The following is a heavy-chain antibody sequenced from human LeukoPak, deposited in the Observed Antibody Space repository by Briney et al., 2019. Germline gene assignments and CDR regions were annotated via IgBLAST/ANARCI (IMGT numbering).Heavy chain of an antibody. CDR1: GYTFTGYY. V-gene: IGHV1-69*05. D-gene: IGHD3-22*01. CDR2: IIPIFGTA. J-gene: IGHJ4*02. CDR3: ARGPPYYYDSSGYAGY. Sequence: VASVKVSCKASGYTFTGYYMHWVRQAPGQGLEWMGRIIPIFGTANYAQKFQGRVTITTDESTSTAYMELSSLRSEDTAVYYCARGPPYYYDSSGYAGYWGQGTLVTVSS.